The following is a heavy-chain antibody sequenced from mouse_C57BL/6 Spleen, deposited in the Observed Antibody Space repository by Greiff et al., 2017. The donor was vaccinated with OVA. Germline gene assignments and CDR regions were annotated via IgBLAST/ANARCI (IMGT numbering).Heavy chain of an antibody. CDR2: INPNNGGT. V-gene: IGHV1-26*01. D-gene: IGHD2-2*01. CDR3: ARRGGYLAY. CDR1: GYTFTDYY. Sequence: EVQLQQSGPELVKPGASVKISCKASGYTFTDYYMNWVKQSHGKSLEWIGDINPNNGGTSYNQKFKGKATLTVDKSSSTAYMELRSLTSEDSAVYYCARRGGYLAYWGQGTLVTVSA. J-gene: IGHJ3*01.